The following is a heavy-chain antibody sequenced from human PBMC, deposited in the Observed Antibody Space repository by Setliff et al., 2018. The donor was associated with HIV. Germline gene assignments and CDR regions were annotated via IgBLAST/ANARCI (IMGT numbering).Heavy chain of an antibody. Sequence: QPGGSLRLSCAASGFTFDRFWMHWVRQAPGKGLVWVSRVNRDGSSTTYADSVKDRFTISRDNAKNTLYLQMNSLRVEDTGVYYCHSGYDTEEQSYFDYWGQGTLVTVSS. CDR3: HSGYDTEEQSYFDY. CDR1: GFTFDRFW. J-gene: IGHJ4*02. CDR2: VNRDGSST. V-gene: IGHV3-74*01. D-gene: IGHD5-12*01.